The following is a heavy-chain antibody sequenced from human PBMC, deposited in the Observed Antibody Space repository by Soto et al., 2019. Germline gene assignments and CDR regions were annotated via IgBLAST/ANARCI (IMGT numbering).Heavy chain of an antibody. V-gene: IGHV4-31*03. Sequence: QVQLQESGPGLVMPSQTLSLTCTVSGGSISSGGYYWSWIRQHPGKGLEWIGHIYYSGSTHYNPSLKSRVTISVDTSKNQFSLTLSSVTAADAAVYFCAGDRHNSGYSWGQGTLVTVSS. J-gene: IGHJ4*02. CDR2: IYYSGST. D-gene: IGHD5-12*01. CDR1: GGSISSGGYY. CDR3: AGDRHNSGYS.